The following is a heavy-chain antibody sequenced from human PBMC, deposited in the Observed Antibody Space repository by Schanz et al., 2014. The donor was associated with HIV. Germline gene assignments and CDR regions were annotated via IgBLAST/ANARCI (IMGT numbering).Heavy chain of an antibody. V-gene: IGHV1-2*02. CDR1: GYTFFDYD. CDR3: AREKVGILADYTPNGLDV. Sequence: QVQLVQSGPEVKKPGASVRVSCETSGYTFFDYDINWVRQAPGQGLEWMGWINPNSGGTNYAPKFQGRVTMTRDTSVSTAYMELSRLTSDDTAMYYCAREKVGILADYTPNGLDVWGQGTTVTVSS. CDR2: INPNSGGT. J-gene: IGHJ6*02. D-gene: IGHD3-9*01.